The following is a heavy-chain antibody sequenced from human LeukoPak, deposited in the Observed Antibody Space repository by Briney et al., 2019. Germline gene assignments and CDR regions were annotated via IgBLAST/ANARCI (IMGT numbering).Heavy chain of an antibody. CDR1: VVSIRSYC. J-gene: IGHJ4*02. D-gene: IGHD3-22*01. V-gene: IGHV4-59*08. CDR2: ICNSGST. Sequence: SETLSLTCSVSVVSIRSYCWSWIRQPPGKGLEWIGYICNSGSTNYNPSLKSRVTISADTSKNQFSLRLTSVTAADTAVYSCAGSAPSYYVAFGFWGQGTLVTVSA. CDR3: AGSAPSYYVAFGF.